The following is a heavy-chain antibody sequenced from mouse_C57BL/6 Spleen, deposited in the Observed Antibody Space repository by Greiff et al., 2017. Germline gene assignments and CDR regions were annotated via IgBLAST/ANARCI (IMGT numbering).Heavy chain of an antibody. CDR3: ARGATGGAWFAY. CDR1: GYTFTDYY. CDR2: INPYNGGT. J-gene: IGHJ3*01. D-gene: IGHD4-1*02. Sequence: VQLQQSGPVLVKPGASVKMSCKASGYTFTDYYMNWVKQSHGKSLEWIGVINPYNGGTSYNQKFKGKATLTVDKSSSTAYMELNSLTSEDSAVYYCARGATGGAWFAYWGQGTLVTVSA. V-gene: IGHV1-19*01.